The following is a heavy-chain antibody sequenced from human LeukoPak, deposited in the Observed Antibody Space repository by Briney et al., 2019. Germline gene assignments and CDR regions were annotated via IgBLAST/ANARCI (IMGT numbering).Heavy chain of an antibody. J-gene: IGHJ4*02. CDR3: TRGAGWLIDY. V-gene: IGHV4-59*01. CDR2: IHNSGTS. D-gene: IGHD3-16*01. CDR1: DDSISDYY. Sequence: SETLSPTCTVSDDSISDYYRGWIRQPPGKGLEWIGYIHNSGTSTYNLSLKSRVTISADTSKNQFSLKLSSMTTADTAVYYCTRGAGWLIDYWGQGILVTVSS.